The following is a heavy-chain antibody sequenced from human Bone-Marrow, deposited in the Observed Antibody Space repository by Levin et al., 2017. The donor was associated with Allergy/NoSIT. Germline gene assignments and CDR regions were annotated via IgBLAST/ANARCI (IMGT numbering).Heavy chain of an antibody. J-gene: IGHJ2*01. V-gene: IGHV3-53*01. CDR3: AKCSGWYGKGYFDL. Sequence: GESLKISCAASGFSVSGNYMSWVRQAPEKGLEWVSVIYSGGDTKYTESVKGRFSISRDTSKNTLYLQMNSLRVEDTAVYYCAKCSGWYGKGYFDLWGRGTLVTVSS. CDR1: GFSVSGNY. CDR2: IYSGGDT. D-gene: IGHD6-19*01.